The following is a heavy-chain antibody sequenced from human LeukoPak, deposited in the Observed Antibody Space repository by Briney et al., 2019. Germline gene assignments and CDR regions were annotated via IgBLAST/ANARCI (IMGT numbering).Heavy chain of an antibody. CDR1: GHIFTSYG. D-gene: IGHD5-12*01. CDR3: ARCWSFDRGYCDF. CDR2: VSAYNFAT. Sequence: ASVRVSCKTSGHIFTSYGFTWVRQAPGRRPEWMGWVSAYNFATDYAWKFQGRVTVTADTSTGTVYMDLRSLRGDGTAIYYCARCWSFDRGYCDFWGQGTQVIVSS. V-gene: IGHV1-18*01. J-gene: IGHJ4*02.